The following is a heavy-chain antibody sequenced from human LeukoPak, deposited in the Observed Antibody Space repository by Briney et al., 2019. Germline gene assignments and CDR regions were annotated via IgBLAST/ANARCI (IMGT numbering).Heavy chain of an antibody. Sequence: GGSLRLSCAASGFTFSSYWMSWVRQAPGKGLEWVANIKQDGSEKYYVDSVKGRFTISRDNSKNTLYLQMNSLRAEDTAIYYCAKGHSGYDVPIDYWGQGTLDSVSS. J-gene: IGHJ4*02. V-gene: IGHV3-7*03. CDR3: AKGHSGYDVPIDY. CDR2: IKQDGSEK. D-gene: IGHD5-12*01. CDR1: GFTFSSYW.